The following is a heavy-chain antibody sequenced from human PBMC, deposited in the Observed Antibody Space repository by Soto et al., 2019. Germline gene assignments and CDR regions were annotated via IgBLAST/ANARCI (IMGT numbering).Heavy chain of an antibody. CDR2: IYYTGTT. CDR3: ARDHYFGSGSYDSSSYYYGMDV. V-gene: IGHV4-31*03. D-gene: IGHD3-10*01. CDR1: GGSISSGGYY. Sequence: QVQLQESGPGLGKPSQTLSLTCTVSGGSISSGGYYWSWIRQHPQKGLEWIGHIYYTGTTYYNPSLKSRVTISVDTSKNQFSLKLSSVTAADTAVYYCARDHYFGSGSYDSSSYYYGMDVWGQGTSVTVSS. J-gene: IGHJ6*02.